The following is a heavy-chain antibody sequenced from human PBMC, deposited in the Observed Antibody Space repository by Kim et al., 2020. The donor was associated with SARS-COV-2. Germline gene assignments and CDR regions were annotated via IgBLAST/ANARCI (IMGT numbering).Heavy chain of an antibody. CDR2: INSDGSST. D-gene: IGHD2-15*01. V-gene: IGHV3-74*01. CDR3: ARGRVAAPTRVPPYGMDV. J-gene: IGHJ6*02. Sequence: GGSLRLSCAASGFTFSSYWMHWVRQAPGKGLVWVSRINSDGSSTSYADSVKGRFTISRDNAKNTLYLQMSSLRAEDTAVYYCARGRVAAPTRVPPYGMDVWGQGTTVTVSS. CDR1: GFTFSSYW.